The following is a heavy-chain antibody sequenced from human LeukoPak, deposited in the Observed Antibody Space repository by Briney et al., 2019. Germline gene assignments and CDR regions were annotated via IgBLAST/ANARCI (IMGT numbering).Heavy chain of an antibody. D-gene: IGHD2-2*01. V-gene: IGHV3-48*03. Sequence: GSLRLSCAASGFTFSSYEMNWVRQAPGKGLEWVSYISTGGSTIYYADSVKGRFTISRDNAKNSLYLQMNSQRAEDTAVYYCARAGCSSSSCPYRNWFDPWGQGTLVTVSS. CDR3: ARAGCSSSSCPYRNWFDP. CDR1: GFTFSSYE. J-gene: IGHJ5*02. CDR2: ISTGGSTI.